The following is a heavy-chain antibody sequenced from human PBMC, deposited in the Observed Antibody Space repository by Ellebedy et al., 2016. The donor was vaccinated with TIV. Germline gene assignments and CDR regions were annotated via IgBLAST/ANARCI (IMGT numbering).Heavy chain of an antibody. CDR1: GFTFSSYS. D-gene: IGHD3-10*01. CDR3: ARWSYWGGSGTEDH. V-gene: IGHV3-21*06. CDR2: ISSGYIYI. J-gene: IGHJ4*02. Sequence: PGGSLRLSCAASGFTFSSYSMNWVRQAPGKGMEWVSAISSGYIYIYYADSVKGRFTISRDDANNSLYLQMNSRRAEDTAIYYCARWSYWGGSGTEDHWGQGTLVTVSS.